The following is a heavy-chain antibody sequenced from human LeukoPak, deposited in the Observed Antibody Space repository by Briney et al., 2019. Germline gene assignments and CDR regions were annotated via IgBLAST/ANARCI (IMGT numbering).Heavy chain of an antibody. Sequence: SETLSLTCTVSGDSVSTDDYFWTWIRQPPGRGLEWIGYIYYDGNTKYDPSLESRVTISIDTSKNHFSLNLKSVTAADTGVYHCARTTQPGTDFADWPYFDFSGQGALVTVSS. V-gene: IGHV4-61*03. CDR3: ARTTQPGTDFADWPYFDF. J-gene: IGHJ4*02. CDR1: GDSVSTDDYF. D-gene: IGHD3-9*01. CDR2: IYYDGNT.